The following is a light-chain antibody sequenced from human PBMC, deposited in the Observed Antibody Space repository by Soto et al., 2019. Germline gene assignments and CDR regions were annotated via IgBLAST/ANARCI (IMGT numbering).Light chain of an antibody. V-gene: IGKV2-28*01. Sequence: DIVMTQSPLSLPVTPGEPASISCRSSQSLLHSNGYNYLDWYLQKPGQSPLLLIYLGSTRASGVPDRFSGSGSGTDFTLKISRVEAEDVGVYYCMQTLQTPRTFGRGTKLEIK. CDR1: QSLLHSNGYNY. CDR3: MQTLQTPRT. J-gene: IGKJ2*01. CDR2: LGS.